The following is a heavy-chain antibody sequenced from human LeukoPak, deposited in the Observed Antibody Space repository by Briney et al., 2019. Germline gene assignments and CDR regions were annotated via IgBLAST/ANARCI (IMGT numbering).Heavy chain of an antibody. CDR1: GYTFTSYG. D-gene: IGHD4-11*01. CDR3: ARDKGDYSNAYYFDY. CDR2: ISAYNGNA. V-gene: IGHV1-18*01. Sequence: GASVKVSCKASGYTFTSYGISWVRQAPGQGLEWMGWISAYNGNANYAQKLQGRVTMTTDTSTSTAYMELRSLRSDDTAVYYCARDKGDYSNAYYFDYWGQGTLVTVSS. J-gene: IGHJ4*02.